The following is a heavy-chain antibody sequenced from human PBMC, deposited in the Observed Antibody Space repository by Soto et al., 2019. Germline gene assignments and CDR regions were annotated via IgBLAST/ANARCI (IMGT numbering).Heavy chain of an antibody. J-gene: IGHJ4*02. CDR1: GFTFSSYG. CDR2: ISYDGSNK. V-gene: IGHV3-30*18. CDR3: AKAVSGSYPPDY. D-gene: IGHD1-26*01. Sequence: QVQLVASGGGVVQPGRSLRLSCAASGFTFSSYGMHWVRQAPGKGLEWVAVISYDGSNKYYADSVKGRFTISRDNSKNTLYLQMNSLRADDTAVYFCAKAVSGSYPPDYWGQVTLVTFSS.